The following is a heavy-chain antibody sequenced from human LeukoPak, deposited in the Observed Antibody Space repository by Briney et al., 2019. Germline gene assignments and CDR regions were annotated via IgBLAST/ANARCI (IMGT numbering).Heavy chain of an antibody. J-gene: IGHJ4*02. CDR3: VRGRYNYGYIFDY. D-gene: IGHD5-18*01. CDR2: IKQDGSEK. Sequence: GGSLRLSCVASGFTFSSRDWMTWVRQAPGKGLEWVANIKQDGSEKNYVDSVKGRFTVSRDNARNSVYLQMNSLRVEDTAVYYCVRGRYNYGYIFDYWGQGTLVTVSS. CDR1: GFTFSSRDW. V-gene: IGHV3-7*01.